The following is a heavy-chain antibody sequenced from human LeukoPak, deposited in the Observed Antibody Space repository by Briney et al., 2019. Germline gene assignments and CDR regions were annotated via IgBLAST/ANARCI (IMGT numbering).Heavy chain of an antibody. Sequence: GGSLRLSCAASGFTFSSYEMNWVRQAPGKGLEWVSYISSSGSTIYYADSVKGRFTISRDNAKNSLYLQMNSLRAEDTAVYYCARDYYDSNGYYWGQGTLVTVSS. CDR3: ARDYYDSNGYY. CDR1: GFTFSSYE. V-gene: IGHV3-48*03. CDR2: ISSSGSTI. D-gene: IGHD3-22*01. J-gene: IGHJ4*02.